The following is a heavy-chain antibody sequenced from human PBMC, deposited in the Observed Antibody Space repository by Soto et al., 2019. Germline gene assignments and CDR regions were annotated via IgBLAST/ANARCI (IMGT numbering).Heavy chain of an antibody. CDR1: GFTVSSNY. CDR3: ARDRTRGPYYYGMDV. CDR2: IYSGGST. Sequence: GGSLRLSCAASGFTVSSNYMSWVRQAPGKGLEWVSVIYSGGSTYYADSVKGRFTISRDNSKNTLYLQMNSLRAEDTAVYYCARDRTRGPYYYGMDVWGQGTTVTAP. J-gene: IGHJ6*02. D-gene: IGHD5-12*01. V-gene: IGHV3-53*01.